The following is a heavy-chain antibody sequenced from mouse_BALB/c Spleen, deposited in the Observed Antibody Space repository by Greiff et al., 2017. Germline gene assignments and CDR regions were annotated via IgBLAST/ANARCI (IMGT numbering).Heavy chain of an antibody. CDR3: ARQRMGAMDD. V-gene: IGHV5-12-2*01. D-gene: IGHD2-3*01. CDR2: ISNGGGST. J-gene: IGHJ4*01. Sequence: EVKLVESGGGLVQPGGSLKLSCAASGFTFSSYTMSWVRQTPEKRLEWVAYISNGGGSTYYPDTVKGRFTISRDNAKNTLYLQMSSLKSEDTAMYYCARQRMGAMDDWGQGTSVTVSS. CDR1: GFTFSSYT.